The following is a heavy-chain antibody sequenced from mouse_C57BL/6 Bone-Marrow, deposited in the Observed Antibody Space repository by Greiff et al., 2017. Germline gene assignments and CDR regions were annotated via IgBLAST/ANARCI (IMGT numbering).Heavy chain of an antibody. V-gene: IGHV1-55*01. Sequence: QVQLQQSGAELVKPGASVKMSCKASGYTFTSYWITWVKQRPGQGLEWIGAIYPGSGSTNNNEKFKSKDTLIVDTSSSTAYMQVRCLTSEISAVYYCASPSTVVSPCWYFDVWGTGTTVTVSS. CDR1: GYTFTSYW. CDR3: ASPSTVVSPCWYFDV. CDR2: IYPGSGST. D-gene: IGHD1-1*01. J-gene: IGHJ1*03.